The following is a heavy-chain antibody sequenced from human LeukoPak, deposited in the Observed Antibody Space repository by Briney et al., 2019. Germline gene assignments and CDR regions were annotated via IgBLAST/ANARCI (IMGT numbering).Heavy chain of an antibody. J-gene: IGHJ4*02. Sequence: PGGSLRLSCAASGFTFSNYWMSWARQAPGKGLEWVANIKYYGSEKYYADSVRGRFTISRDNAKNSLYLQMNSLRAEDTAVYYCASALPADHFDYWGQGTLVTVSS. CDR3: ASALPADHFDY. CDR1: GFTFSNYW. V-gene: IGHV3-7*01. CDR2: IKYYGSEK.